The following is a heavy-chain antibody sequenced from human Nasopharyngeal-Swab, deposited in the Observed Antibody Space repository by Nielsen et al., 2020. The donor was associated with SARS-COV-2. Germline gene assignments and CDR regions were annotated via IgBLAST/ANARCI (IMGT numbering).Heavy chain of an antibody. V-gene: IGHV3-21*01. CDR1: GFTFSSYG. J-gene: IGHJ4*02. CDR2: ISSSSSYI. D-gene: IGHD3-10*01. CDR3: ARLELLWFGELLDY. Sequence: GESLKISCAASGFTFSSYGMNWVRQAPGKGLEWVSSISSSSSYIYYADSVKGRFTISRDNAKNSLYLQMNSLRAEDTAVYYCARLELLWFGELLDYWGQGTLVTVSS.